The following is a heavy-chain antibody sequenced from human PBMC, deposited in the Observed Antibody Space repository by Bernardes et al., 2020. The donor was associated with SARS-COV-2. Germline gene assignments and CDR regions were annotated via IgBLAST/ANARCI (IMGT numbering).Heavy chain of an antibody. D-gene: IGHD2-21*01. J-gene: IGHJ2*01. CDR1: GFSLSNYW. Sequence: GGSLRLSCEASGFSLSNYWMHRVRQVPGKGLVWLSRIADGATTYADSVKGRFTISRDKARNTLHLQMDNLRVEDTAVYYCGKRAEVANHWYFDLWGRGTLVTVSS. CDR2: IADGAT. CDR3: GKRAEVANHWYFDL. V-gene: IGHV3-74*01.